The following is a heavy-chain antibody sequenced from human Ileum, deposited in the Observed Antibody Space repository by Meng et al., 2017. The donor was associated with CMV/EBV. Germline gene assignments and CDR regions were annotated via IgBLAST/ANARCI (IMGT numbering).Heavy chain of an antibody. J-gene: IGHJ4*02. V-gene: IGHV4-30-4*08. Sequence: GSISRGDYYWSWIRQPPGKGLEWIGYIYYSGSTYYNPSLKSRVTISVDTSKNQFSLKLSSVTAADTAVYYCARTKYSSSSSFVLDYWGQGTLVTVSS. CDR3: ARTKYSSSSSFVLDY. CDR1: GSISRGDYY. CDR2: IYYSGST. D-gene: IGHD6-6*01.